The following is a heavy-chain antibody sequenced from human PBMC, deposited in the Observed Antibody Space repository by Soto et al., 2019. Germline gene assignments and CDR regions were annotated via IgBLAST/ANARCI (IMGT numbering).Heavy chain of an antibody. Sequence: EVQLVESGGGVVQPGGSLSLSCAASGFTFSSYWMSWVRQAPGKGLEWVANVKGDGSDTYYVDSVKGRFTISRDNAKNSLYLKMNSLRAEDTAVYYCATSAAAPGNYWGQGTLVTVSS. V-gene: IGHV3-7*01. CDR3: ATSAAAPGNY. J-gene: IGHJ4*02. D-gene: IGHD6-13*01. CDR1: GFTFSSYW. CDR2: VKGDGSDT.